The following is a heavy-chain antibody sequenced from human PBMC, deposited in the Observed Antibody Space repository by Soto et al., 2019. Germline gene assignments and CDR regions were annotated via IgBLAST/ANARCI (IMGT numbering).Heavy chain of an antibody. CDR3: AKGSGGFSRYYYGMDV. D-gene: IGHD6-19*01. CDR1: GFTFSSYG. Sequence: QVQLVESGGGVVQPGRSLRLSCAASGFTFSSYGMHWVRQAPGKGLEWVAVISYDGSNKYYADSVKGRFTISRDNSKNTLDLQMNSLRAEDTAVYYCAKGSGGFSRYYYGMDVWGQGTTVTVSS. CDR2: ISYDGSNK. V-gene: IGHV3-30*18. J-gene: IGHJ6*02.